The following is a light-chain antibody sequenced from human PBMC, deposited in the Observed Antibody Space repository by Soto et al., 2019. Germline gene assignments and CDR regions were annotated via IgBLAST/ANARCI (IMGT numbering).Light chain of an antibody. CDR1: SSDVGSYQL. CDR3: CSYAGSGTWV. CDR2: EGS. Sequence: QSVLTQPASVSGSPGQSITISCTGTSSDVGSYQLVSWYKQHPGKAPKLMIFEGSKRPSGVSSRFSGSKSGNTASLTISGLQAEDEADYYCCSYAGSGTWVFGGGTKVTVL. V-gene: IGLV2-23*01. J-gene: IGLJ3*02.